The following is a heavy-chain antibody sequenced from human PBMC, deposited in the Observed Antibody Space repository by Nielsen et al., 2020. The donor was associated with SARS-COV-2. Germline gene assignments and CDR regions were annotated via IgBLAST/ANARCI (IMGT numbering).Heavy chain of an antibody. Sequence: GESLKISCAASGFTFSSYAMSWVRQAPGKGLEWVSAISGSGGSTYYADSVKGRFTISRDNSKNTLYLQMNSLRAEDTAVYYCAKDKSALVVVAADYWGQGTLVTVSS. CDR1: GFTFSSYA. J-gene: IGHJ4*02. CDR2: ISGSGGST. D-gene: IGHD2-15*01. CDR3: AKDKSALVVVAADY. V-gene: IGHV3-23*01.